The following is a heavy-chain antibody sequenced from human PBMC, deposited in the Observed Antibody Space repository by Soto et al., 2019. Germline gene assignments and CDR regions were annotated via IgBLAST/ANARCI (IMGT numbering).Heavy chain of an antibody. CDR1: GFIFSSYE. CDR2: ISSGGGTI. D-gene: IGHD4-17*01. V-gene: IGHV3-48*03. Sequence: PGGSLRLSCAASGFIFSSYEINWVRQAPGKGLEWLSYISSGGGTIYYADSVKGRFTISRDNAKNSLYLQMNSLRGEDTGVYYCARAQTTVIDYWGQGTLVTVSS. J-gene: IGHJ4*02. CDR3: ARAQTTVIDY.